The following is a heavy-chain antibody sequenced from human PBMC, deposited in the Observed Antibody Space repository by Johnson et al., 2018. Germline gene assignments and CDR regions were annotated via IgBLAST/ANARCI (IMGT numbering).Heavy chain of an antibody. CDR2: SYYRGST. J-gene: IGHJ6*03. CDR1: GGSISSYY. D-gene: IGHD2-2*01. CDR3: ARQGHEVPAVGGYYYYYDMDV. V-gene: IGHV4-59*01. Sequence: QVQLQESGPGLVEPSETLSLTCNVSGGSISSYYWSWIRQPPGQGLVWIAYSYYRGSTNYNPALKRRVTISVDTSKNQFSLKLSAVTAADTEVYYGARQGHEVPAVGGYYYYYDMDVWGKGTTVTVSS.